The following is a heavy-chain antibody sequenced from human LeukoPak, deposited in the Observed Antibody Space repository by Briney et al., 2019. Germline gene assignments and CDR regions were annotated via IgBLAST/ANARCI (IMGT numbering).Heavy chain of an antibody. Sequence: SETLSLTCAVYGGSFSGYYWSWIRQPPGKGLEWIGEINHSGSTNYNPSLKSRVTISVDTSKNQFSLKLSSVTAADTAVYYRAREGVRGGLYYFDYWGQGTLVTVSS. D-gene: IGHD3-10*01. J-gene: IGHJ4*02. CDR3: AREGVRGGLYYFDY. V-gene: IGHV4-34*01. CDR2: INHSGST. CDR1: GGSFSGYY.